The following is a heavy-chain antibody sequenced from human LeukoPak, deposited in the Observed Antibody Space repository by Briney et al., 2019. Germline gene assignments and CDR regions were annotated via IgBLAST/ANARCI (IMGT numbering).Heavy chain of an antibody. V-gene: IGHV4-59*01. J-gene: IGHJ6*03. D-gene: IGHD1-7*01. Sequence: PSETLSLTCTVSGGSISSYYWSWLRQPPGKGLEWIGYICYSGSINYNPSLKSRVTISVDTSKNQFSLQMSPVPAAAPAVYYCAREQLLGVIYMDVWAKGPRSPSP. CDR2: ICYSGSI. CDR3: AREQLLGVIYMDV. CDR1: GGSISSYY.